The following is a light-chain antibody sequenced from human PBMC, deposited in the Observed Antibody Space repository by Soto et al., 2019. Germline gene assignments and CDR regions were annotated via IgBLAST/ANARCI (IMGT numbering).Light chain of an antibody. CDR1: SSNIGSNY. Sequence: QSVLTQPPSASGTPGQRVTISCSGSSSNIGSNYVYWYQQLPGTAPKLLIYRNNQRPSGVPDRFSGSKSGTSASLAISGRXSEDEADYYCAAWDDSLSGLYVFGTGTKVTV. CDR3: AAWDDSLSGLYV. CDR2: RNN. V-gene: IGLV1-47*01. J-gene: IGLJ1*01.